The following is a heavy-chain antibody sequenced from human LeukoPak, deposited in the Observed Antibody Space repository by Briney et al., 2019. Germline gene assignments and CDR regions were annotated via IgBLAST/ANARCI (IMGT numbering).Heavy chain of an antibody. CDR1: GYTFTSYY. CDR3: ARGLHRPGDWFDP. Sequence: ASVKVSCTASGYTFTSYYMHWVRQAPGQGLEWMGIINPSGGSTSYAQKFQGRVTITRDTSTSTVYMELSSLRSEDTAVYYCARGLHRPGDWFDPWGQGTLVTVSS. V-gene: IGHV1-46*01. D-gene: IGHD2-2*01. CDR2: INPSGGST. J-gene: IGHJ5*02.